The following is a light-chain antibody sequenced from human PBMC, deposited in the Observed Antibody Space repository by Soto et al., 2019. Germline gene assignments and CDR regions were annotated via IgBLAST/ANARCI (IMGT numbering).Light chain of an antibody. Sequence: QSALTQPPSASGSPGQSVTITCTGTSSDVGGYNYVSWYQQHPGKAPKLMIYQVYKRPSGVPDRFSGSKSGNTASLTVSGLQAEDEADYYCAAWDDSLSGYVFGTGTKLTVL. CDR1: SSDVGGYNY. CDR3: AAWDDSLSGYV. CDR2: QVY. J-gene: IGLJ1*01. V-gene: IGLV2-8*01.